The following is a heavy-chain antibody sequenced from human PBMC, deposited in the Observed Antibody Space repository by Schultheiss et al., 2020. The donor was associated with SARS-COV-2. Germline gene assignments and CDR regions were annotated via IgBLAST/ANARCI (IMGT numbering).Heavy chain of an antibody. J-gene: IGHJ3*02. Sequence: SETLSLTCTVSGGSISSYYWSWIRQPAGKGLEWIGYIYYSGSTNYNPSLKSRVTISVDTSKNQFSLKLGSLTAADTAVYYCARDTVTTSCDAFDIWGQGTMVTVSS. CDR1: GGSISSYY. D-gene: IGHD4-17*01. CDR3: ARDTVTTSCDAFDI. CDR2: IYYSGST. V-gene: IGHV4-59*12.